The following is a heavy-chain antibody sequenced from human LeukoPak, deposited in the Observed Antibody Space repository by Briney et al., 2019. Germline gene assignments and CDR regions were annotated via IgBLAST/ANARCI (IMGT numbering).Heavy chain of an antibody. Sequence: PSETLSLTCTVSGGSISSSYYWGWIRPPPGKGLEWIGSIYYSGGTYYNPSLKSRVTISVDTSKNQFSLKLSSVTAADTAVYYCTREGPEYGFSDYWGQGTLVTVSS. CDR3: TREGPEYGFSDY. J-gene: IGHJ4*02. CDR2: IYYSGGT. D-gene: IGHD2/OR15-2a*01. V-gene: IGHV4-39*02. CDR1: GGSISSSYY.